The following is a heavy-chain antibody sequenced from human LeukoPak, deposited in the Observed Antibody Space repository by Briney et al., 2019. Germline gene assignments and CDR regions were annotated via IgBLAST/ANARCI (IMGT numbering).Heavy chain of an antibody. CDR1: GYRFPSYW. J-gene: IGHJ6*03. CDR3: VRQKDYYMDV. Sequence: RGESLKISCKGSGYRFPSYWIGWVRQTPGKGLEWMGIIYPGDSGTRYSPSFQDQVTISADKSITTAYLQWSSLKASDTAMYYCVRQKDYYMDVWGKGTTVTVSS. V-gene: IGHV5-51*01. CDR2: IYPGDSGT.